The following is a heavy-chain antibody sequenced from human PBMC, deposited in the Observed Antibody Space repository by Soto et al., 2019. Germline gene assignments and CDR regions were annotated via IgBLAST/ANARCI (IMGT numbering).Heavy chain of an antibody. J-gene: IGHJ4*02. V-gene: IGHV3-23*01. D-gene: IGHD6-19*01. CDR3: ARRSSGWYFDY. CDR2: IMGSGGST. CDR1: GFTFCSYA. Sequence: EVQLLESGGGLVQPGGSLRLSCAASGFTFCSYAMSWFRQAPGKWLEWVSAIMGSGGSTYYADSVKGRFTISRDNSKNTLYLQMNSLRAEATAVYYCARRSSGWYFDYWGQGTLVTVSS.